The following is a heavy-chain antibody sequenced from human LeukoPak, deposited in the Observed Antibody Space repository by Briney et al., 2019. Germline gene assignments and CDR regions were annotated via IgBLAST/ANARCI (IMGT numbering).Heavy chain of an antibody. CDR1: GFTLSSNY. Sequence: GGSLRLSCAASGFTLSSNYMSGVRQAPGKGLEWVSVIYSGGSTYYADSVKGRFTISRDNSKNTLYLQMNSLRAEDTAVYYCARVLRDGYSDYWGQGTLVTVSS. V-gene: IGHV3-53*01. CDR2: IYSGGST. J-gene: IGHJ4*02. D-gene: IGHD5-24*01. CDR3: ARVLRDGYSDY.